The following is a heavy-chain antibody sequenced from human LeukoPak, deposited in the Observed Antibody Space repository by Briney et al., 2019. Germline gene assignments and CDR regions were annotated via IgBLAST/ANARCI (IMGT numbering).Heavy chain of an antibody. CDR3: ARGIVVVAANIGFDY. CDR2: ISSSGSTI. Sequence: GGSLRLSCAASGFTFSDYYMSWIRQAPGKGLEWVSYISSSGSTIYYADSVKGRFTISRDNAKNSLYLQMNGLRAEDTAVYYCARGIVVVAANIGFDYWGQGTLVTVSS. V-gene: IGHV3-11*01. CDR1: GFTFSDYY. D-gene: IGHD2-15*01. J-gene: IGHJ4*02.